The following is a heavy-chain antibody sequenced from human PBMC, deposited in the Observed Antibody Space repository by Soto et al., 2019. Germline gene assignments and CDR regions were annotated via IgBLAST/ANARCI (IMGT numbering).Heavy chain of an antibody. J-gene: IGHJ4*02. V-gene: IGHV4-59*08. CDR2: IYYSGST. CDR1: GGSISSYY. Sequence: PSETLSLTCTVSGGSISSYYWSWIRQPPGKGLEWIGYIYYSGSTNYNPSLKSRVTISVDTSKNQFSLKLSSVTAADTAVYYCARTTYYYDSSGYFGTLSQTYFDYWGQGNLVTVSS. CDR3: ARTTYYYDSSGYFGTLSQTYFDY. D-gene: IGHD3-22*01.